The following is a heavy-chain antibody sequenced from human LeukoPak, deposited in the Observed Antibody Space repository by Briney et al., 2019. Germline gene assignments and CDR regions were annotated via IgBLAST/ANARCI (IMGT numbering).Heavy chain of an antibody. CDR1: GFTVSSNY. J-gene: IGHJ4*02. CDR3: ARGYCGGGSCWEVDY. CDR2: IYSGGST. Sequence: GGSLRLSCAASGFTVSSNYMSWVRQAPGKGLEWVSVIYSGGSTYYADSVKGRFTISRDNSKNTLYLQMNSLRAEDTAVYYCARGYCGGGSCWEVDYWGQGTLVTVSS. D-gene: IGHD2-15*01. V-gene: IGHV3-66*01.